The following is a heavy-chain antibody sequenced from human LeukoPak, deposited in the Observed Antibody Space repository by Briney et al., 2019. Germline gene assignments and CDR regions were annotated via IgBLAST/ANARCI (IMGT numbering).Heavy chain of an antibody. Sequence: SVKVSCKASGGTFSSYAISWVRQAPGQGPEWMGGIIPIFGTANYAQKFQGRVTITTDESTSTAYMELSSLRSEDTAVYYCARVSDSSGYYSGSFGYWGQGTLVTVSS. CDR2: IIPIFGTA. D-gene: IGHD3-22*01. CDR3: ARVSDSSGYYSGSFGY. J-gene: IGHJ4*02. V-gene: IGHV1-69*05. CDR1: GGTFSSYA.